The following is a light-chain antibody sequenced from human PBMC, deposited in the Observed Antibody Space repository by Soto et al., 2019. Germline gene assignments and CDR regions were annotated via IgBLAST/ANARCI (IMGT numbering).Light chain of an antibody. Sequence: GESVTITLPASPVISTSLAWYQEKPGQAPRLLIYAASTRDSGVPARFSATVSGTEFSITITSLQPEDFETYYCQQLNSNLITFGQGTRLENK. CDR2: AAS. CDR1: PVISTS. CDR3: QQLNSNLIT. V-gene: IGKV1-9*01. J-gene: IGKJ5*01.